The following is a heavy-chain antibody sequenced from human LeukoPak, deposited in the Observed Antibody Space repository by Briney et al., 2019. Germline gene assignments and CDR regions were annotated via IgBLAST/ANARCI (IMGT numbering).Heavy chain of an antibody. CDR3: ARGGYYDSSRVSYYGMDV. CDR2: IYYSGST. CDR1: GGSISSYY. V-gene: IGHV4-59*08. J-gene: IGHJ6*02. D-gene: IGHD3-22*01. Sequence: SETLSLTCTVSGGSISSYYWSWIRQPPGKGLEWIGYIYYSGSTNYNPSLKSRVTISVDTSKNQFSLKLSSVTAADTAVYYCARGGYYDSSRVSYYGMDVWGQGTTVTVSS.